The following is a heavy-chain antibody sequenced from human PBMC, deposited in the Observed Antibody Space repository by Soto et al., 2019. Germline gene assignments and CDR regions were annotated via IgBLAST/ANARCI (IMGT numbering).Heavy chain of an antibody. J-gene: IGHJ6*02. D-gene: IGHD2-2*01. CDR1: GYTFTGYY. Sequence: ASVKVSCKASGYTFTGYYMHWVRQAPGQGLEWMGWINPNSGGTNYAQKFQGRVTMTRDTSISTAYMELSRLRSDYTAVYYCARGYCSSTSCYLLYYYYGMDVWGQGTTVTVSS. V-gene: IGHV1-2*02. CDR3: ARGYCSSTSCYLLYYYYGMDV. CDR2: INPNSGGT.